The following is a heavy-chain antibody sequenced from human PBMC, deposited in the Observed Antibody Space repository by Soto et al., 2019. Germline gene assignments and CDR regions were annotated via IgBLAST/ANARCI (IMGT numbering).Heavy chain of an antibody. CDR1: GGTFSSYA. CDR2: IIPIFGTA. Sequence: ASVKVSCKASGGTFSSYAISWVRQAPGQGLEWMGGIIPIFGTANYAQKFQGRATITADESTSTAYMELSSLRSEDTAVYYCARDSSGLSSNNHYYYGMDVWGQGTTVTVSS. V-gene: IGHV1-69*13. D-gene: IGHD2-2*01. CDR3: ARDSSGLSSNNHYYYGMDV. J-gene: IGHJ6*02.